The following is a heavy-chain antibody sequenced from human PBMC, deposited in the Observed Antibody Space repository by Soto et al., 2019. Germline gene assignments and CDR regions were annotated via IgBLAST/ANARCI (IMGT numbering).Heavy chain of an antibody. D-gene: IGHD6-13*01. CDR1: GFTFSSYS. J-gene: IGHJ3*02. CDR3: ARDHSSSWYSVPPRNDAFDI. V-gene: IGHV3-21*01. Sequence: GGSLRLSCAASGFTFSSYSMNWVRQAPGKGLEWVSSISSSSSYIYYADSVKGRFTISRDNAKNSLYLQMNSLRAEDTAVYYCARDHSSSWYSVPPRNDAFDIWGQGTMVTVSS. CDR2: ISSSSSYI.